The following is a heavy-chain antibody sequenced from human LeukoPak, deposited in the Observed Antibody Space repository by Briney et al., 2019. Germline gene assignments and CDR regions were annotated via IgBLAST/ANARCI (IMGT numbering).Heavy chain of an antibody. CDR2: IYYSGST. CDR3: ARLLKADLAPIRAFDY. CDR1: VGSISTSSYY. J-gene: IGHJ4*02. V-gene: IGHV4-39*01. Sequence: PSETLSLTCTVPVGSISTSSYYWGWIRQPPGKGLEWIGSIYYSGSTYYNPSLKSRVTISVDTSKNQFSLKLSSVTAADTAVYYCARLLKADLAPIRAFDYWGQGTLVTVSS. D-gene: IGHD3-16*01.